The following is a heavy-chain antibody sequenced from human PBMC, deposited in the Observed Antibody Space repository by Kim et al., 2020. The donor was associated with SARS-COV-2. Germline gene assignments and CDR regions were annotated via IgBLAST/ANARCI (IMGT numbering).Heavy chain of an antibody. Sequence: SETLSLTCGVSGDSISSGKWWCWVRQPPGKGLEWIGEIYHSGGTDYNPSLKGRVIISVDKSKSQLSLNLRSVTAADTAVYYCVRGGIGVPTGMDVWGKGPRSPSPQ. J-gene: IGHJ6*01. CDR3: VRGGIGVPTGMDV. V-gene: IGHV4-4*02. D-gene: IGHD6-19*01. CDR1: GDSISSGKW. CDR2: IYHSGGT.